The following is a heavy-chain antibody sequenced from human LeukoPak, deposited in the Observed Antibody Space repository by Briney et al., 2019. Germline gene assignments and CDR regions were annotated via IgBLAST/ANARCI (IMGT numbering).Heavy chain of an antibody. CDR1: GGTFSSYA. Sequence: ASVKVSCKASGGTFSSYAISWVRQAPGQGLEWMGRIIPILGIANYAQKFQGRVTITADKSTSTAYMELSSLRSEDTAVYYCASTRRGRSSGSDYWGQGTLVTVSS. CDR3: ASTRRGRSSGSDY. CDR2: IIPILGIA. V-gene: IGHV1-69*04. D-gene: IGHD3-3*01. J-gene: IGHJ4*02.